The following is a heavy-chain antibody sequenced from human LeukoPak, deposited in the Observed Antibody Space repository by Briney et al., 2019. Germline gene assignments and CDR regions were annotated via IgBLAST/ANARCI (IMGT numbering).Heavy chain of an antibody. J-gene: IGHJ4*02. Sequence: SVKASCKASGGAFSSYAISWVRQAPGQGLEWMGGIIPIFGTANYAQKFQGRVTITADESTSTAYMELSSLRSEDTAVYYCARGLYGDYSHYWGQGTLVTVSS. CDR2: IIPIFGTA. CDR1: GGAFSSYA. D-gene: IGHD4-17*01. V-gene: IGHV1-69*13. CDR3: ARGLYGDYSHY.